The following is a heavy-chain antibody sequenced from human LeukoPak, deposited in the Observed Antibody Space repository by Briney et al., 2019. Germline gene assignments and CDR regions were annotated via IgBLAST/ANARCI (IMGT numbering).Heavy chain of an antibody. J-gene: IGHJ6*03. CDR3: ARSYDFEGYMDV. CDR1: GGSISSGDYY. D-gene: IGHD3-3*01. CDR2: IYYSGST. V-gene: IGHV4-30-4*08. Sequence: PSQTLSLTCTVSGGSISSGDYYWSWIRQPPGKGLEWIGYIYYSGSTYYNPSLKSRVTISVDTSKNQFSLKLSSVTAADTAVYYCARSYDFEGYMDVWGKGTTVTVSS.